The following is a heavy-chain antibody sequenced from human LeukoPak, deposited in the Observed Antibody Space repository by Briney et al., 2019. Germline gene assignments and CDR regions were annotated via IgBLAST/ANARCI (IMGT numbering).Heavy chain of an antibody. D-gene: IGHD2-2*01. J-gene: IGHJ6*02. CDR1: GGSFSGYY. CDR3: ARVSCSSTSCYEMGYGMDV. CDR2: INHSGST. V-gene: IGHV4-34*01. Sequence: PSETLSLTCAVYGGSFSGYYWSWIRQPPGKGLEWIGEINHSGSTNYNPSLKSRVTISVDTSKNQFSLKLSSVTAADTAVYYCARVSCSSTSCYEMGYGMDVWGQGPRSPSP.